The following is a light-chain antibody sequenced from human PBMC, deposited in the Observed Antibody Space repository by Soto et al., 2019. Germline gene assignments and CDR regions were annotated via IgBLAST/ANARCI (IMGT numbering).Light chain of an antibody. Sequence: DIQMTLSPSALSASVGDRVTITCRASQSITNYLNWYQHKPGQAPNLLIYAASTLQAGVPSRFRGSGSGTDFTLTISSLQPEDFATYSCQQSNSSPPTFGGGTKVDIK. CDR2: AAS. J-gene: IGKJ4*01. CDR3: QQSNSSPPT. V-gene: IGKV1-39*01. CDR1: QSITNY.